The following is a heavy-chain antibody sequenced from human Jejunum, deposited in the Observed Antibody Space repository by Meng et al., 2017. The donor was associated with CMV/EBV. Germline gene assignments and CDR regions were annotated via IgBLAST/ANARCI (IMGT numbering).Heavy chain of an antibody. CDR2: INWNGGST. J-gene: IGHJ6*02. D-gene: IGHD3-10*01. Sequence: TFDEYGMSWVRQAPGKGLEWVSGINWNGGSTGYADSVKGRFTISRDNAKNSLYLQMNSLRAEDTALYYCARDRVRGVIIALYGMDVWGQGTTVTVSS. V-gene: IGHV3-20*03. CDR1: TFDEYG. CDR3: ARDRVRGVIIALYGMDV.